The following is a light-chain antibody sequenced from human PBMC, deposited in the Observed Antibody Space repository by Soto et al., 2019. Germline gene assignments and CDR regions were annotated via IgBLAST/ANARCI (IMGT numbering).Light chain of an antibody. V-gene: IGLV2-23*02. Sequence: QSALTQPASVSGSPGQSITISCTGTSSDVGNFNLVSWYQQHPGKAPKLIIYEVIKRPSGVSSRFSGSKSGNTASLTISGLQAEDEADYHCCSYAGSRTFVVFGGGTQLTVL. CDR3: CSYAGSRTFVV. CDR2: EVI. J-gene: IGLJ3*02. CDR1: SSDVGNFNL.